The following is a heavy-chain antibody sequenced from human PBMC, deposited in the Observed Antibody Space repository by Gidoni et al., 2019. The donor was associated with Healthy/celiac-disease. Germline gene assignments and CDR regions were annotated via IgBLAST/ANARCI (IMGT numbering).Heavy chain of an antibody. V-gene: IGHV4-34*01. J-gene: IGHJ5*02. CDR1: GGSFSGYY. CDR3: ARAPRVRYGSGSYYKKGSWFDP. D-gene: IGHD3-10*01. CDR2: INHSGST. Sequence: QVQLQQWGAGLLKPSETLSLTCAVYGGSFSGYYWSWIRQPPGKGLEWIGEINHSGSTNYNPSLKSRVTISVDTSKNQFSLKLSSVTAADTAVYYCARAPRVRYGSGSYYKKGSWFDPWGQGTLVTVSS.